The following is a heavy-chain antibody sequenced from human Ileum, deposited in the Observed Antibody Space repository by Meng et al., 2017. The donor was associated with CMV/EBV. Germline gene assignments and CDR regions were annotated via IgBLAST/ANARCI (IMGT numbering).Heavy chain of an antibody. CDR2: IKQDGSKK. V-gene: IGHV3-7*01. CDR3: ASLWEGGF. CDR1: GFNFGDYW. J-gene: IGHJ1*01. D-gene: IGHD1-26*01. Sequence: GGSLRLSCAAAGFNFGDYWMSWVRQSPEKGLEWVADIKQDGSKKYYAASVKGRFTISRDNAERSLYLQMNSLRVDDTSVYYRASLWEGGFWGQGTLVTVSS.